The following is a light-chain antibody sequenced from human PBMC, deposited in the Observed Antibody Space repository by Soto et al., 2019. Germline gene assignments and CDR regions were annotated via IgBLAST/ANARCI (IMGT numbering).Light chain of an antibody. CDR3: QQYVTSPWT. CDR1: QSVSSNY. J-gene: IGKJ1*01. CDR2: GAS. V-gene: IGKV3-20*01. Sequence: DIVLTQSPGTLSLSPGERATLSCRASQSVSSNYLAWYQQKPGQAPRLLIYGASSGVTGIPDRFSGSGSGTAFTLTISRLEPEDFALYYCQQYVTSPWTFGQGTKVEIK.